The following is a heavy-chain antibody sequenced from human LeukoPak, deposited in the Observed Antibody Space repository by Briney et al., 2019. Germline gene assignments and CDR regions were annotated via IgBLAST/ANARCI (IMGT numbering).Heavy chain of an antibody. Sequence: SETLSLTCTVSGYSISSGYYWGWIRQPPGKGLEWIGSIYYSGSTYYNPSLKSRVTISVDTSKNQFSLKLSSVTAADTAVYYCARAGMTTVTYLLLLDVWGQGTTVTVSS. J-gene: IGHJ6*02. CDR2: IYYSGST. V-gene: IGHV4-38-2*02. CDR1: GYSISSGYY. CDR3: ARAGMTTVTYLLLLDV. D-gene: IGHD4-17*01.